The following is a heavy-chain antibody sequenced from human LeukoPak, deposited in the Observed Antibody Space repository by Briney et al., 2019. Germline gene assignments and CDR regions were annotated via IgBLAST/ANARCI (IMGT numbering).Heavy chain of an antibody. CDR2: INPNSGGT. J-gene: IGHJ4*02. Sequence: ASVKVSCKASGYTFTGYYMHWVRQAPGQGLERMGRINPNSGGTNYAQKFQGRVTMTRDTSISAAYMELSRLRSDDTAVYYCLGIEIVGATDYWGQGTLVTVSS. V-gene: IGHV1-2*02. CDR1: GYTFTGYY. CDR3: LGIEIVGATDY. D-gene: IGHD1-26*01.